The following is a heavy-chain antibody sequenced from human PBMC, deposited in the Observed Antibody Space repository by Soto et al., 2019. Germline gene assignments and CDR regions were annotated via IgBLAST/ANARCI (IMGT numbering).Heavy chain of an antibody. CDR2: IYYRGST. D-gene: IGHD6-19*01. CDR1: GGSITSSSSY. CDR3: ARKRNSGWFLIDY. J-gene: IGHJ4*02. V-gene: IGHV4-39*07. Sequence: SETLSLTCTVSGGSITSSSSYWGWIRQPPGKGLEWIGYIYYRGSTNYNPSLRSRVTISVDTSKNHFSLKLNSVTAADTAVYYCARKRNSGWFLIDYWGLGTLVTVS.